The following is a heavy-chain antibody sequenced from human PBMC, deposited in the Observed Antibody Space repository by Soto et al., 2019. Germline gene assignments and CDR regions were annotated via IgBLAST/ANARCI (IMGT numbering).Heavy chain of an antibody. CDR2: INNDGTGI. CDR3: ATSPSVPGND. CDR1: GFTFSNYW. V-gene: IGHV3-74*01. Sequence: EVQLVESGGGLVQSGGSLRLSCAASGFTFSNYWMVWVRQAPGKGLVWVSRINNDGTGIRYADSVKGRLTISRYNGKNTLYLQMNSLRVEDTAVYYCATSPSVPGNDWGQGTLVTVSS. J-gene: IGHJ4*02. D-gene: IGHD1-1*01.